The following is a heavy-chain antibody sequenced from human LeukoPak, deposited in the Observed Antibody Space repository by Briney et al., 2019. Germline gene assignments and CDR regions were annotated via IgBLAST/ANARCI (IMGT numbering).Heavy chain of an antibody. V-gene: IGHV4-4*07. CDR2: IYVRGIG. Sequence: KTSETLSLTCTVSGDSITTDYWAWIRQPAGKGLEWIGRIYVRGIGDYNPSLKSRVSMSGDTSKNDFSLKLTSVTAADTAIYYCTRDLGNWLIDYWGQGTLVTVSS. CDR3: TRDLGNWLIDY. CDR1: GDSITTDY. D-gene: IGHD4-23*01. J-gene: IGHJ4*02.